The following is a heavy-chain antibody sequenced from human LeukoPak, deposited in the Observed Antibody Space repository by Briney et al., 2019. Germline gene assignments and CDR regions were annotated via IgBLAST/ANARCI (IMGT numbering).Heavy chain of an antibody. CDR3: ARGPGVLMVYAGGYYFDY. D-gene: IGHD2-8*01. J-gene: IGHJ4*02. Sequence: SVKVSCKASGGTFSSYAISWVRQAPGQGLEWMGGIIPIFGTANYAQKFQGRVTITADESTSTAYMELSSLRSEDTAVYYCARGPGVLMVYAGGYYFDYWGQGTLVTVSS. V-gene: IGHV1-69*13. CDR1: GGTFSSYA. CDR2: IIPIFGTA.